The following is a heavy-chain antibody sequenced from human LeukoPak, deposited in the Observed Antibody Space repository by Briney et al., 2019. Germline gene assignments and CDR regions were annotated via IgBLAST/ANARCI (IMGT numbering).Heavy chain of an antibody. Sequence: PSETLSLTCAVYGGSFSGYYWSWIRQPPGKGLEWIGEINHSGSTNYNPSLKSRVTISVDTSKNQFSLKLSSVTAADTAVYYCARDGTPYYDFWSGYPGMDVWGKGTTVTVSS. V-gene: IGHV4-34*01. D-gene: IGHD3-3*01. J-gene: IGHJ6*03. CDR2: INHSGST. CDR1: GGSFSGYY. CDR3: ARDGTPYYDFWSGYPGMDV.